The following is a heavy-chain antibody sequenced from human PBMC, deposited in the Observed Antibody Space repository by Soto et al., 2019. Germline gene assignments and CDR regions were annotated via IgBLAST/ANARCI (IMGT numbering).Heavy chain of an antibody. Sequence: ASVGVSWESWLRTFSRRALSWVRPAHGPGLEWMGGIIPIFGTANYAQKFQGRVTITADESTSTAYMELSSLRSEDTAVYYCARARYSNYVDYYYYGMEGWGQATSVT. J-gene: IGHJ6*02. V-gene: IGHV1-69*01. CDR2: IIPIFGTA. CDR1: LRTFSRRA. D-gene: IGHD4-4*01. CDR3: ARARYSNYVDYYYYGMEG.